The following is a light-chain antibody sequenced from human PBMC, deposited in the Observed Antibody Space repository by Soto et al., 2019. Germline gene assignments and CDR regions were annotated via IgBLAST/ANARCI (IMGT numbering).Light chain of an antibody. CDR3: QQGNSFPRT. Sequence: DIQMTQSPSSVSASVGDRVTITCRASQGISSWLAWYQQKPGKAPKILIYAASSLQSGVPSRFSGRGSGTDFTPPIRRPQPEDFSTYYCQQGNSFPRTFGQGTKVEIK. CDR1: QGISSW. J-gene: IGKJ1*01. V-gene: IGKV1-12*01. CDR2: AAS.